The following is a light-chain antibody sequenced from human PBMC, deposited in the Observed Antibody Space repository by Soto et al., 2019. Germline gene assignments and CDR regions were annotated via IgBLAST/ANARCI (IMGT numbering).Light chain of an antibody. CDR1: QGISSY. CDR3: QQYNSYPTT. CDR2: AAS. J-gene: IGKJ5*01. Sequence: IQLTQSPSSLSASVGDRVTITCRASQGISSYLAWYQQKPGKAPKLLIYAASTLQSGVPSRFSGSGSGTEFTLTISSLHPDDFATYYCQQYNSYPTTFGQGTRLEIK. V-gene: IGKV1-9*01.